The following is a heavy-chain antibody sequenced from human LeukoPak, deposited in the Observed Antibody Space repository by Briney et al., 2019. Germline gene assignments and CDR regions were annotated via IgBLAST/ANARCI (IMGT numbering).Heavy chain of an antibody. V-gene: IGHV1-2*02. CDR1: GYTFTGYY. J-gene: IGHJ5*02. CDR3: ARNIVVVPAPYANPQVRFDP. CDR2: INPNSGGT. Sequence: ASVKVSCKASGYTFTGYYMHWVRQAPGQGLEWMGWINPNSGGTNYAQKFQGRVTMTRDTSISTAYMELSRLRSDDTAVYYCARNIVVVPAPYANPQVRFDPWGQGTLVTVSS. D-gene: IGHD2-2*01.